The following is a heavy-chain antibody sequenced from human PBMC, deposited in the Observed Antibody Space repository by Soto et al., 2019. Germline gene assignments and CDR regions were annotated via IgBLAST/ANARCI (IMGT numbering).Heavy chain of an antibody. CDR2: ISGSGGST. V-gene: IGHV3-23*01. CDR1: GFTFSSYA. CDR3: AKDPGNCSGGSCYNFDY. J-gene: IGHJ4*02. D-gene: IGHD2-15*01. Sequence: GGSLRLSCAASGFTFSSYAMSWVRQAPGKGLEGVSAISGSGGSTYYADSVKGRFTISRDNTKNTLYLKRNSLRAEDTAVYYCAKDPGNCSGGSCYNFDYWGQGTLVTVSP.